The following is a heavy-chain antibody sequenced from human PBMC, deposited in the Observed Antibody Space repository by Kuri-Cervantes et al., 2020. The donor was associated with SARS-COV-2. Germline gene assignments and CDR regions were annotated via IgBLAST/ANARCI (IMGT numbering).Heavy chain of an antibody. CDR1: GFTFSTYA. V-gene: IGHV3-23*01. Sequence: GGSLRLSCAASGFTFSTYAMTWVRQAPGKGLEWVSAISGSGGGTYYADSVQGRFTISRDNSKNTLYLQMNSLRAEDTAVYYCAKWDVIVVVAAPELHYWGQGTLVTVSS. J-gene: IGHJ4*02. CDR3: AKWDVIVVVAAPELHY. D-gene: IGHD2-15*01. CDR2: ISGSGGGT.